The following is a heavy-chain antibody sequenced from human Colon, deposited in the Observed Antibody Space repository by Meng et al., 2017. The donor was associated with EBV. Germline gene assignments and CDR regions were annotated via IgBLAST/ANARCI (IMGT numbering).Heavy chain of an antibody. Sequence: VRRQGSGPGLVSPPGPLSLTCDFFGASITSDNDWWSWVRQPPGKALEWLGEVYHDGSTNYSPSVQSRVTISMDKSKNQFSLKLTSVNAADTAVYYCAREDDYGDYVAYWGQGILVTVFS. CDR3: AREDDYGDYVAY. CDR1: GASITSDNDW. V-gene: IGHV4-4*03. CDR2: VYHDGST. J-gene: IGHJ4*02. D-gene: IGHD4-17*01.